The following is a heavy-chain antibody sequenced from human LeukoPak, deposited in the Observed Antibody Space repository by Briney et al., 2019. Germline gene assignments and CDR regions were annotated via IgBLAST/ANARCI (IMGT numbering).Heavy chain of an antibody. J-gene: IGHJ2*01. Sequence: SETLSLTCAVSGGSISRSNWWSWVRQPPGKGLEWIGEIYHNGSTNYNPSLKSRVTISVDKSKNQFSLKLSSVTAADTAVYYCAREDYDDSGAWYFDLWGRGTLVTVSS. CDR1: GGSISRSNW. V-gene: IGHV4-4*02. D-gene: IGHD3-3*01. CDR3: AREDYDDSGAWYFDL. CDR2: IYHNGST.